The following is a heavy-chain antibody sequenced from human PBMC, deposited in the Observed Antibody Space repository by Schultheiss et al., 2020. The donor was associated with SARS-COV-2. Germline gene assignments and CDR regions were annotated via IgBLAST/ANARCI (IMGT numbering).Heavy chain of an antibody. CDR1: GGSISSGSYY. CDR3: AREVRSSSPPHYFDY. J-gene: IGHJ4*02. D-gene: IGHD6-6*01. CDR2: IYTSGST. Sequence: SETLSLTCTVSGGSISSGSYYWSWIRQPAGKGLEWIGRIYTSGSTNYNPSLKSRVTMSVDTSKNQFSLKLSSVTAADTAVYYCAREVRSSSPPHYFDYWGQGTLVTVSS. V-gene: IGHV4-61*02.